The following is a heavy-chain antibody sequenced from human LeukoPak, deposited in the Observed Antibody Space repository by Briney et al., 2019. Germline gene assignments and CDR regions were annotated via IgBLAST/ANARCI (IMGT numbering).Heavy chain of an antibody. CDR2: IKQDGSEK. CDR1: GFTFSSYW. D-gene: IGHD3-22*01. Sequence: GGSLRLSCAASGFTFSSYWMSWVRQAPGKWLEWVANIKQDGSEKYYVDSVKGRFTISRDNAKNSLYLQMNSLRAEDTAVYYCAGDASRDYDSSGLFDYWGQGTLVTVSS. J-gene: IGHJ4*02. V-gene: IGHV3-7*01. CDR3: AGDASRDYDSSGLFDY.